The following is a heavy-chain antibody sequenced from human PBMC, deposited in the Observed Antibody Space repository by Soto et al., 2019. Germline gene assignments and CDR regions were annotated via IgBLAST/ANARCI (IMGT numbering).Heavy chain of an antibody. Sequence: EVQLVESGGGLVQPGGSLRLSCAASGFTFSRYSMNWFRQAPGKGPEWIAYITSSSGSINYAGSVKGRFTISRDNARTSLYRQMNSLRDEDTALYYCVRDENYAFDIWGQGTVVTVSS. CDR2: ITSSSGSI. CDR1: GFTFSRYS. CDR3: VRDENYAFDI. J-gene: IGHJ3*02. V-gene: IGHV3-48*02.